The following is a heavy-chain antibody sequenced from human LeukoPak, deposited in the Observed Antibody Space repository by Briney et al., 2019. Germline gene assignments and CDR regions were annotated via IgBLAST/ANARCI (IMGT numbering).Heavy chain of an antibody. J-gene: IGHJ4*02. CDR3: ARRGPAAVDY. CDR1: GYSFTTYW. V-gene: IGHV5-51*01. D-gene: IGHD2-15*01. Sequence: GESLKISCQVSGYSFTTYWIGWVRPMPGKGLEWMGVIYPSDSDTRYSPSFEGQVTISADKSISTAYLQWSSLKASDSAMYYCARRGPAAVDYWGQGTLVTVSS. CDR2: IYPSDSDT.